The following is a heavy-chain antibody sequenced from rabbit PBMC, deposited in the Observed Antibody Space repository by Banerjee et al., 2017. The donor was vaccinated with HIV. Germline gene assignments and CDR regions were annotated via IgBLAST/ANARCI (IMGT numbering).Heavy chain of an antibody. J-gene: IGHJ6*01. Sequence: QEQLKESGGGLVQPGGSLKLTCTASGFSFSSSVWICWVRQAPGKGLEWIGCINTGSGSDSAYYASWAKGRFTISKTSSTTVTLQMTSLTAADTATYFCARNLTLWGPGTLVTVS. V-gene: IGHV1S45*01. D-gene: IGHD3-3*01. CDR2: INTGSGSDSA. CDR1: GFSFSSSVW. CDR3: ARNLTL.